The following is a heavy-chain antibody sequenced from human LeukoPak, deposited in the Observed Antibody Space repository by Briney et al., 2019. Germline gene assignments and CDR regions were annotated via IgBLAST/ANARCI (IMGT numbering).Heavy chain of an antibody. CDR1: GGSISSYY. V-gene: IGHV4-59*01. D-gene: IGHD3-10*01. CDR3: ASARDYYCSGSYPEIDY. CDR2: IYYIGST. Sequence: ETLSLTCTVSGGSISSYYWSWIRQPPGQGLEWIGYIYYIGSTNYNPSLKSRVTISVDTSKNQFSLKLSSVTAADPAVYYCASARDYYCSGSYPEIDYWGQGTLVTVSS. J-gene: IGHJ4*02.